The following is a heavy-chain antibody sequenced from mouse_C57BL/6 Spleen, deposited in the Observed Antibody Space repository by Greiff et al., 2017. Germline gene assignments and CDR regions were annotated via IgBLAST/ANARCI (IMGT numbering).Heavy chain of an antibody. J-gene: IGHJ1*03. Sequence: EVQLQQSGPELVKPGASVTIPCKASGYTFTDYNLDWVKQSHGKSLEWIGDINPNNGGTIYNQKFKGKATLTVDKSSSTAYMELRSLTSEDTAVYYCARGGGNYAYWYFDVWGTGTTVTVSS. V-gene: IGHV1-18*01. D-gene: IGHD2-1*01. CDR1: GYTFTDYN. CDR3: ARGGGNYAYWYFDV. CDR2: INPNNGGT.